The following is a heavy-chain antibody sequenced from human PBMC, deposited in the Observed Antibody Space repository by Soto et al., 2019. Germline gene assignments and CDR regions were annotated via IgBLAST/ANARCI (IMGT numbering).Heavy chain of an antibody. Sequence: MQLLESGGNLVQPGGSLRLSCAASGFIFSDDAMSWVRQAPGKGLEGVSLIRGRNENTYYADYVRGRLTITRDNSRSTLYLQMNSLRAEDTATSYCAKDWTHFDFWGQGTLVTVSS. V-gene: IGHV3-23*01. CDR2: IRGRNENT. CDR3: AKDWTHFDF. CDR1: GFIFSDDA. D-gene: IGHD3-3*01. J-gene: IGHJ4*02.